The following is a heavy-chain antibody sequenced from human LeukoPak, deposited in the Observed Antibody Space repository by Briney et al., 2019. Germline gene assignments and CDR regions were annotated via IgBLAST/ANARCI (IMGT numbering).Heavy chain of an antibody. CDR1: GGTFSSYA. D-gene: IGHD3-3*01. J-gene: IGHJ6*02. Sequence: GSSVKVSCKASGGTFSSYAINWVRQATGQGLEWMGWMNPNSGNTGYAQKFQGRVTMTRNTSISTAYMELSSLRSEDTAVYYCARSLGITIFGVVNWGPYYYYGMDVWGQGTTVTVSS. CDR3: ARSLGITIFGVVNWGPYYYYGMDV. CDR2: MNPNSGNT. V-gene: IGHV1-8*02.